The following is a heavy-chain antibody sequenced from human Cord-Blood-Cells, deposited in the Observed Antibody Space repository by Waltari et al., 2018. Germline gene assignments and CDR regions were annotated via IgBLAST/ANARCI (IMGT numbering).Heavy chain of an antibody. Sequence: QAQLVQSGSELKKPGASVKVSGKASGYSFISYDFNWVRQATGQGLEWMGWMNPNSCNTGYAQKFQGRVTMTRNTSISTAYMELSSLRSEDTAVYYCARADVDTAIDYWGQGTLVTVSS. V-gene: IGHV1-8*01. J-gene: IGHJ4*02. CDR1: GYSFISYD. CDR3: ARADVDTAIDY. CDR2: MNPNSCNT. D-gene: IGHD5-18*01.